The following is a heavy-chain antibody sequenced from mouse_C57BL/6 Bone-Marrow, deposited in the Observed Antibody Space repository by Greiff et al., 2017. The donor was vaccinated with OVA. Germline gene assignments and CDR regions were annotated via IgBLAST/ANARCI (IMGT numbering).Heavy chain of an antibody. J-gene: IGHJ2*01. V-gene: IGHV1-64*01. Sequence: QVQLQQPGAELVKPGASVKLSCKASGYTFTSYWMHWVKQRPGQGLEWIGMIHPNSGSTNYNEKFKSKATLTVDKSSSTAYMQLSSLTSEDSAVYYCANYYGSSYVRSYFDYWGQGTTLTVSS. CDR2: IHPNSGST. CDR1: GYTFTSYW. D-gene: IGHD1-1*01. CDR3: ANYYGSSYVRSYFDY.